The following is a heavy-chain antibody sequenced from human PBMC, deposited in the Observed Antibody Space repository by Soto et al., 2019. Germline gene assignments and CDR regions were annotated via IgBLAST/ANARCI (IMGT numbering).Heavy chain of an antibody. CDR3: LHRLYDGRNSN. CDR2: IYSNDDK. D-gene: IGHD3-3*01. V-gene: IGHV2-5*01. J-gene: IGHJ3*01. Sequence: SGPTLVYPTQTLTLTCTFSGFSLTSTGVGVEWVRQPPGKALEWLALIYSNDDKRYSPSVKSRLTITKDTSKNRVVLTRTNMDPVDTATYYFLHRLYDGRNSNWGQWTMVPVSS. CDR1: GFSLTSTGVG.